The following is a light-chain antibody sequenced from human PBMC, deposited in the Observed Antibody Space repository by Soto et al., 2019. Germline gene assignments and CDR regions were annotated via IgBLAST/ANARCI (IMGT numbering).Light chain of an antibody. CDR2: DVS. Sequence: QSALTQPRSVSGSPGQSVTISCTGTSSDIGRYNFVSWYQQHPGKAPKVMIYDVSKRPSGVPDRFSGSKSGNTASLTISGLQAEYEADYYCCSYAGSYIYVFGSGTKVTVL. CDR3: CSYAGSYIYV. J-gene: IGLJ1*01. V-gene: IGLV2-11*01. CDR1: SSDIGRYNF.